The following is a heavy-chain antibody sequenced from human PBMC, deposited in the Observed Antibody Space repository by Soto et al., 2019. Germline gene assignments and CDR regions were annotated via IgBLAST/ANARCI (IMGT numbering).Heavy chain of an antibody. V-gene: IGHV4-59*08. J-gene: IGHJ4*02. CDR1: GGSISSYY. Sequence: PSETLSLTCTVSGGSISSYYWSWIRQPPGKGLEWIGYIYYSGSTNYNPSLKSRVTISVDTSKNQFSLKLSSVTAADTAVYYCARHGPLGYYFDYWGQGTLVTVSS. CDR3: ARHGPLGYYFDY. D-gene: IGHD1-26*01. CDR2: IYYSGST.